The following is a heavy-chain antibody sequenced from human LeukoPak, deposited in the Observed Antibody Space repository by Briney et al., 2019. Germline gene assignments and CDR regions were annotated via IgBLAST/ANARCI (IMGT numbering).Heavy chain of an antibody. D-gene: IGHD2-2*01. Sequence: ASVKVSCKASGYTFTGCGISWVRQAPGEGLEWMGWISAYNGNTNYAQKLQGRVTMTTDTSTSTAYMELRSLRSDDTAVYYCARPYCSSTSCYRSVPNTFDYWGQGTLVTVSS. CDR3: ARPYCSSTSCYRSVPNTFDY. J-gene: IGHJ4*02. V-gene: IGHV1-18*01. CDR1: GYTFTGCG. CDR2: ISAYNGNT.